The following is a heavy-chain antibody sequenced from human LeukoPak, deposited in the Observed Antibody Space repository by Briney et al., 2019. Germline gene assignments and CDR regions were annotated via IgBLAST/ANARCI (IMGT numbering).Heavy chain of an antibody. Sequence: SETLSLTCAVYGGSFSGYYWSWIRQPPGKGLEWIGEINHSGSTNYNPSLKSRVTISVDTSKNQFSLKLSSVTAADTAVYYCAKWDYDSWSGYRTNDYWGQGTLVTVSS. V-gene: IGHV4-34*01. J-gene: IGHJ4*02. CDR2: INHSGST. D-gene: IGHD3-3*01. CDR3: AKWDYDSWSGYRTNDY. CDR1: GGSFSGYY.